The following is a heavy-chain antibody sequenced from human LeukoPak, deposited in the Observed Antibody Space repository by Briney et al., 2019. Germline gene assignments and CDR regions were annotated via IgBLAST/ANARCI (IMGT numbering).Heavy chain of an antibody. CDR1: GGTFSSYA. J-gene: IGHJ4*02. V-gene: IGHV1-69*01. CDR2: IIPIFGTA. Sequence: GASVKVSCKASGGTFSSYAISWVRQAPGQGLEWMGGIIPIFGTANYAQKFQGRVTITADESTSTAYMELSSLRSEDTAVYYCARGKDSGYDSADYWGQGTLVTVSS. D-gene: IGHD5-12*01. CDR3: ARGKDSGYDSADY.